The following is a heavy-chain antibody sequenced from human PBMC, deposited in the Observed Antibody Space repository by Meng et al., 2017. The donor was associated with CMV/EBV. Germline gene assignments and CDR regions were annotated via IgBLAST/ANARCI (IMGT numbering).Heavy chain of an antibody. CDR2: ISSSSSTI. CDR1: GFTFSSYS. Sequence: SCAASGFTFSSYSMNWVRQAPGKGLEWVSYISSSSSTIYYADSVKGRFTISRDNAKNSLYLQMNSLRAEDTAVYYCARDPERFLEWLSTGYYGMDVWGQGTMVTVSS. V-gene: IGHV3-48*04. CDR3: ARDPERFLEWLSTGYYGMDV. J-gene: IGHJ6*02. D-gene: IGHD3-3*01.